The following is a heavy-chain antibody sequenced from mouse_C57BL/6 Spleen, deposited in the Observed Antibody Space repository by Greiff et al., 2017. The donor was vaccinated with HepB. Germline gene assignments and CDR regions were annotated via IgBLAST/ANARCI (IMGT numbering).Heavy chain of an antibody. J-gene: IGHJ4*01. CDR2: ISDGGSYT. V-gene: IGHV5-4*01. CDR3: ARDGLIYYDYDNYAMDY. Sequence: EVHLVESGGGLVKPGGSLKLSCAASGFTFSSYAMSWVRQTPEKRLEWVATISDGGSYTYYPDNVKGRFTISRDNAKNNLYLQMSHLKSEDTAMYYCARDGLIYYDYDNYAMDYWGQGTSVTVSS. D-gene: IGHD2-4*01. CDR1: GFTFSSYA.